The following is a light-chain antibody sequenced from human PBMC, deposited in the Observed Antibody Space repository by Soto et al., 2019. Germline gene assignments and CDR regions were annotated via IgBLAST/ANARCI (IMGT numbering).Light chain of an antibody. J-gene: IGLJ2*01. V-gene: IGLV1-47*01. CDR3: AAWDDSLSGQA. CDR1: SSNIGSNF. CDR2: RSN. Sequence: QSVLTQPPSASGTPGQRVTISCSGSSSNIGSNFVYWYQQLPGTAPKLLIYRSNQRPSGVPDRFSGSKSGTSASLAISGLRSEDEADYYCAAWDDSLSGQAFGGGTKVTVL.